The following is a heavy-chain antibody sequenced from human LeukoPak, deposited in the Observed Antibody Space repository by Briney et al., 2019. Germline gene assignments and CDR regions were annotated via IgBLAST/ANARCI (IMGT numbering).Heavy chain of an antibody. J-gene: IGHJ4*02. CDR1: GGSVSSSSYY. D-gene: IGHD2-2*02. Sequence: SETLSLTCTVSGGSVSSSSYYWSWIRQPPGKGLEWIGYIYYSGSTNYSASLKSRVTTSADTSRTRFSLKVSSVIAADTAVYYCARAYCTRTSCYIDYWGQGALVTVSS. CDR3: ARAYCTRTSCYIDY. CDR2: IYYSGST. V-gene: IGHV4-61*01.